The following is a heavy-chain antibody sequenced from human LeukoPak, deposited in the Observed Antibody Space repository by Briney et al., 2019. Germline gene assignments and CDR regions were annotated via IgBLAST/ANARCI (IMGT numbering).Heavy chain of an antibody. D-gene: IGHD6-6*01. CDR2: INHSGST. CDR3: ARVPQLAADDY. V-gene: IGHV4-34*01. J-gene: IGHJ4*02. Sequence: SETLSLTCVVYGGSFSGYYWSWIRQPPGKGLEWIGEINHSGSTNYNPSLKSRVTISVDTSKNQFSLKLSSVTAADTAVYYCARVPQLAADDYWGQGTLVTVSS. CDR1: GGSFSGYY.